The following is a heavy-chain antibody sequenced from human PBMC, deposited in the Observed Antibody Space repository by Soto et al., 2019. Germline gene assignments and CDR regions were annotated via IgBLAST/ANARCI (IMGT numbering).Heavy chain of an antibody. Sequence: ASVKISCKASGYTFTSYTVSWVRQAPGQGLEWVGWIGPSSGNTDSARNLQGRVTMTTDTSTSTAYMELRSLRSDDTAVYYCARDTGNFLDYWGQGTLVTVSS. CDR2: IGPSSGNT. CDR3: ARDTGNFLDY. V-gene: IGHV1-18*01. D-gene: IGHD4-4*01. CDR1: GYTFTSYT. J-gene: IGHJ4*02.